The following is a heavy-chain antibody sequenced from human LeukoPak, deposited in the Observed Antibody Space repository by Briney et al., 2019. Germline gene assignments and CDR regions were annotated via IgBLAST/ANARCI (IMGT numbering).Heavy chain of an antibody. J-gene: IGHJ4*02. CDR1: GGSISSGDYY. V-gene: IGHV4-30-4*08. CDR2: IYYSGST. D-gene: IGHD2-2*02. CDR3: ARDPKGYCSSTSCYTPNY. Sequence: SQTLSLTCTVSGGSISSGDYYWSRIRQPPGKGLEWIGYIYYSGSTYYNPSLKSRVTISVDTSKNPFSLKLSSVTAADTAVYYCARDPKGYCSSTSCYTPNYWGQGTLVTVSS.